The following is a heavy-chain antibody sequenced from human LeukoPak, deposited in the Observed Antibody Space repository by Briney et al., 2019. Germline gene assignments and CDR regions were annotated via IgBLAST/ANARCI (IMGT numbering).Heavy chain of an antibody. D-gene: IGHD3-22*01. V-gene: IGHV3-53*01. CDR2: IYDSGTT. CDR3: AGAKESYYGKSGYFPLDY. Sequence: GGSLRLSCATSGFTVSSNYMSWVRQAPGKGLEWVSVIYDSGTTYYADSVKGRFLIFRDTSKNTVDLQMNSLRAEDTAMYYCAGAKESYYGKSGYFPLDYWGQGTLVTVSS. J-gene: IGHJ4*02. CDR1: GFTVSSNY.